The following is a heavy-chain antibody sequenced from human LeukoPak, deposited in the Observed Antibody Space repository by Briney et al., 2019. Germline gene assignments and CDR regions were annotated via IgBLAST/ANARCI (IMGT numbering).Heavy chain of an antibody. CDR3: ARQTGSGLFVLP. J-gene: IGHJ4*02. CDR2: IYYTGNT. V-gene: IGHV4-39*01. CDR1: GVSISSSYSY. Sequence: PSETLSLTCTVSGVSISSSYSYWGWIRQPPGMGLEWIGSIYYTGNTYYNASLKSQVSISIDTSKNQFSLKLTSVTAADTAVYYCARQTGSGLFVLPGGQGTLVTVSS. D-gene: IGHD3-16*02.